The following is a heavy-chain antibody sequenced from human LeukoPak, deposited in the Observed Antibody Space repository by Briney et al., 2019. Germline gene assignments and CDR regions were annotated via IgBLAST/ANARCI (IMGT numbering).Heavy chain of an antibody. CDR1: GFTFSDYY. CDR2: ISSSSSYT. V-gene: IGHV3-11*06. CDR3: ARVGVVVSRDLDY. D-gene: IGHD3-22*01. J-gene: IGHJ4*02. Sequence: GGSLRLSCAASGFTFSDYYMSWIRQAPGKGLEWVSYISSSSSYTNYADSVKGRFTISRDKAKNSLYLQMNSLRAEDTAVYYCARVGVVVSRDLDYWGQGTLVTVSS.